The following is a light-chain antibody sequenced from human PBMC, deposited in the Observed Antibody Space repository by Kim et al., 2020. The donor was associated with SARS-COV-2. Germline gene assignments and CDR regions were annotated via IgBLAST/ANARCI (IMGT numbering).Light chain of an antibody. Sequence: ASVGDRVTITCRASQSIDSYLAWYQHKPGKAPKLLIYTASTLQSGVPSRFSGSGSGTDFTLTISSLQPEDFATYYCQQLNSYPITFGQGTRLEIK. J-gene: IGKJ5*01. CDR1: QSIDSY. V-gene: IGKV1-9*01. CDR3: QQLNSYPIT. CDR2: TAS.